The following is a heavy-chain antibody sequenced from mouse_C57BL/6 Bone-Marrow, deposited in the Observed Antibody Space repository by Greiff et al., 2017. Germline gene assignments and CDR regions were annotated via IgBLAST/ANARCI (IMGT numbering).Heavy chain of an antibody. CDR3: ARCPDGYDVPYAMDY. V-gene: IGHV7-3*01. CDR1: GFTFTDYY. CDR2: IRNKANGYTT. J-gene: IGHJ4*01. Sequence: EVQGVESGGGLVQPGGSLSLSCAASGFTFTDYYMSWVRQPPGKALEWLGFIRNKANGYTTEYSASVKGRFTISRDNSQSSLYLQMNALRAEDSATYYCARCPDGYDVPYAMDYWGQGTSVTVSS. D-gene: IGHD2-2*01.